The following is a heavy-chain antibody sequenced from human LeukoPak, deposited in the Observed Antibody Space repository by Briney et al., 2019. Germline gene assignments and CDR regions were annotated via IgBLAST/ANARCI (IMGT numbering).Heavy chain of an antibody. J-gene: IGHJ6*03. V-gene: IGHV4-39*01. CDR1: GGSISSGDYY. CDR3: ARHRRMGGKDYYYMDV. D-gene: IGHD1-26*01. CDR2: IYYSGST. Sequence: SETLSLTCTVSGGSISSGDYYWSWIRQPPGKGLEWIGSIYYSGSTYYNPSLKSRVTISVDTSKNQFSLKLSSVTAADTAVYYCARHRRMGGKDYYYMDVWGKGTTVTVSS.